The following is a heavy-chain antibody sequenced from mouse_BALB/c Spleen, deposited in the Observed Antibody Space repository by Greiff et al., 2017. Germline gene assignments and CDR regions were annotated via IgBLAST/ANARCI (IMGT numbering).Heavy chain of an antibody. CDR1: GFTFTDYY. V-gene: IGHV7-3*02. Sequence: EVMLVESGGGLVQPGGSLRLSCATSGFTFTDYYMSWVRQPPGKALEWLGFIRNKANGYTTEYSASVKGRFTISRDNAKNTLYLQMSSLKSEDTAMYYCARDGNAWFAYWGQGTLVTVSA. CDR3: ARDGNAWFAY. CDR2: IRNKANGYTT. J-gene: IGHJ3*01. D-gene: IGHD2-1*01.